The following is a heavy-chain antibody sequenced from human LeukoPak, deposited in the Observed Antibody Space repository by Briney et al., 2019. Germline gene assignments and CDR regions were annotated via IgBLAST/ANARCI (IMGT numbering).Heavy chain of an antibody. CDR3: ARGTKDYDFWSGYYAFDY. Sequence: SETLSLTCTVSGGSISSYYWSWIRQPPGKGLEWIGYIYYSGSTNYSPSLKSRVTISVDTSKNQFSLKLSSVTAADTAVYYCARGTKDYDFWSGYYAFDYWGQGTLVTVSS. CDR2: IYYSGST. J-gene: IGHJ4*02. CDR1: GGSISSYY. V-gene: IGHV4-59*01. D-gene: IGHD3-3*01.